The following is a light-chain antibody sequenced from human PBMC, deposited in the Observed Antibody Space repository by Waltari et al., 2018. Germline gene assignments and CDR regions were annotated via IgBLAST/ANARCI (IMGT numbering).Light chain of an antibody. V-gene: IGKV3-20*01. CDR2: GAS. CDR3: QQYDASSVT. CDR1: QTITGSW. J-gene: IGKJ4*01. Sequence: LLTQSPGTLSLSPGERATLSCRASQTITGSWLTWFQQKPGQPPRLRIYGASTRVTGIPDRFSGSGSGTDFTLTISRLEPEDFAVYYCQQYDASSVTFGGGTKVEIK.